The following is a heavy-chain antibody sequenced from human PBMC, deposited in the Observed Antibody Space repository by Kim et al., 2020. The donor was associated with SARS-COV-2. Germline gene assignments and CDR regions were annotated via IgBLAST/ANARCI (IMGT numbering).Heavy chain of an antibody. CDR2: ISSSGSYV. D-gene: IGHD3-10*01. CDR1: GFTFSDYY. V-gene: IGHV3-11*01. Sequence: GGSLRLSCAASGFTFSDYYMTWIRQAPGKGLEWVSYISSSGSYVNYADSVKGRFTMSRDNGKNSLYLQMSSLTAEDTALYYCARVPFGDLSAYYFDLWGQGPLVTVSS. J-gene: IGHJ4*02. CDR3: ARVPFGDLSAYYFDL.